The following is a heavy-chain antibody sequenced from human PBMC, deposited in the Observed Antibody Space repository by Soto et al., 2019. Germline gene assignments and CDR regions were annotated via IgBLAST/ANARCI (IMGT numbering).Heavy chain of an antibody. CDR1: GYTFTSYA. Sequence: ASVKVSCKASGYTFTSYAMHWVRQAPGQRLEWMGWINAGNGNTKYSQKFQGRVTITRDTSASTAYMELSSLRSEDTAVYYCARDLLWRSSRHYYYYYGMDVWGQGTTVTVSS. CDR2: INAGNGNT. J-gene: IGHJ6*02. D-gene: IGHD6-13*01. V-gene: IGHV1-3*01. CDR3: ARDLLWRSSRHYYYYYGMDV.